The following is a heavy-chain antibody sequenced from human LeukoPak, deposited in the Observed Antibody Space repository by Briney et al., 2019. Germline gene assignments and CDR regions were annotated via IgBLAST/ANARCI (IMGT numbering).Heavy chain of an antibody. J-gene: IGHJ2*01. CDR3: AKALRNYVSYWYFDL. Sequence: GGSLRLSCAASGFTFNNYAMSWVRQPPGRGLEWVSLISGSGGSTYYADSVKGRFTISRDNSKNTLYLQINSLRADDTAVYYCAKALRNYVSYWYFDLWGRGTLVTVSS. CDR2: ISGSGGST. V-gene: IGHV3-23*01. D-gene: IGHD3-10*02. CDR1: GFTFNNYA.